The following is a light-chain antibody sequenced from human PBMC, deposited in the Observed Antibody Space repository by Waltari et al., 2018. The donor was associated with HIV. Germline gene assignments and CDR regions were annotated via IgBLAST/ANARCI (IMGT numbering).Light chain of an antibody. Sequence: SVLTPPPSASGPPGQRVTISCSGSSSNIGSYSVYWYQQLPGTPPKLLIYRNNQRPSGVPDRFSGSKSGTSASLAISGLRSEDEADYYCAAWTDSLSGEVFGGGTKLSVL. CDR3: AAWTDSLSGEV. CDR1: SSNIGSYS. J-gene: IGLJ2*01. CDR2: RNN. V-gene: IGLV1-47*01.